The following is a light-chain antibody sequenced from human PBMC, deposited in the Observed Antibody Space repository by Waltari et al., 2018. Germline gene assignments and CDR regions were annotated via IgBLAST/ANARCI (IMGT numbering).Light chain of an antibody. V-gene: IGLV2-8*01. CDR1: SSDVGGYNY. CDR3: SSYAGSNNLI. Sequence: SALTQPPPASGSPGQSVTISCTGTSSDVGGYNYVSWSQPHPGKAPTLMIYEVSKRPSGVPDRFSGSKSGNTASLTISGLQAEDEADYYCSSYAGSNNLIFGGGTKLTVL. J-gene: IGLJ2*01. CDR2: EVS.